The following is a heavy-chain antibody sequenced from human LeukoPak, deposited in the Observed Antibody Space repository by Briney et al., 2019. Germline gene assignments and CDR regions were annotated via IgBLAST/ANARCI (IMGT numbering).Heavy chain of an antibody. J-gene: IGHJ6*02. CDR1: GFTFSNYV. V-gene: IGHV3-23*01. D-gene: IGHD6-19*01. CDR3: ARIAVSGNSLGYHYAMDV. Sequence: GGSLRLSCAASGFTFSNYVMSWVRQTPGKRLEGVSAIGDDTFYGDSVKGRFTISRDNPKNTLYLQMNSLRAEDTAVYYCARIAVSGNSLGYHYAMDVWGRGTTVTVSS. CDR2: IGDDT.